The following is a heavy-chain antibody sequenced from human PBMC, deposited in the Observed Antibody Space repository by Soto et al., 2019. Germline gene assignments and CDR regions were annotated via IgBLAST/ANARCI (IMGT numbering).Heavy chain of an antibody. CDR3: AIGQTPDQLVDY. J-gene: IGHJ4*02. CDR2: INHSGST. D-gene: IGHD6-13*01. CDR1: GGSFSGYY. V-gene: IGHV4-34*01. Sequence: SETLSLTCAVYGGSFSGYYWSWIRQPPGKGLEWIGEINHSGSTNYNPALKSRVTISVDTSKNQFSLKLSSVTAADTAVYYCAIGQTPDQLVDYWGQGTLVTVSS.